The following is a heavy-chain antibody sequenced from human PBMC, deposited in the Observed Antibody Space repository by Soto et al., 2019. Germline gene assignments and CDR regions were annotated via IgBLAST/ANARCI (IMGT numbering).Heavy chain of an antibody. CDR1: GFTFSPYS. Sequence: GVSLRLSCVASGFTFSPYSMSWLRQAPGKGLMWVSAISGSGAGTYYADSVRGRFTMSRDNSRDTLYLEMTSLRAEDTAIYYCAKGIGFDMLWWKFEGWGRGGLVTVSS. J-gene: IGHJ4*02. CDR3: AKGIGFDMLWWKFEG. CDR2: ISGSGAGT. V-gene: IGHV3-23*01. D-gene: IGHD2-21*01.